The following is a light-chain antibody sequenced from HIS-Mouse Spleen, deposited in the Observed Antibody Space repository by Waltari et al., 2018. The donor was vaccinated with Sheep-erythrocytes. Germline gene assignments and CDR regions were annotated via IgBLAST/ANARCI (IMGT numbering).Light chain of an antibody. Sequence: EIVLTQSPATLSLSPGDRATLSCRASQSVSSYLAWYQQKPGQAPRLPIYDASNRATGIPARFSGSGSGTDFTLTISSLEPEDFAVYYCQQRSNWPPTFGQGTKVEIK. V-gene: IGKV3-11*01. CDR3: QQRSNWPPT. CDR1: QSVSSY. CDR2: DAS. J-gene: IGKJ1*01.